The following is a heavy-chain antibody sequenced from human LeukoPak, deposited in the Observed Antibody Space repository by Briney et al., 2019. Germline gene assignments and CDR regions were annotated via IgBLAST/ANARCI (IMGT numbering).Heavy chain of an antibody. J-gene: IGHJ4*02. CDR2: IGIGGDT. CDR1: GFTFSSYD. Sequence: GGSLRLSCAASGFTFSSYDMHWVRQATGKGLEWVSAIGIGGDTYYPGSVKGRFTISRENAKNSLYLQMDSLRAGDTAVYYCARGGIPVTGIDEVDYWGQGTLVTVSS. D-gene: IGHD2-21*02. CDR3: ARGGIPVTGIDEVDY. V-gene: IGHV3-13*01.